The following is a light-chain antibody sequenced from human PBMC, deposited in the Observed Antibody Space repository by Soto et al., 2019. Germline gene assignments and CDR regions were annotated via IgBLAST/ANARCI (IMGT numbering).Light chain of an antibody. CDR3: SSYAESIVL. CDR1: SSDVGGYNY. CDR2: EVS. Sequence: QSALTQPPSASGSPGQSVTISCTGTSSDVGGYNYVSWYQQHPGKAPKLMISEVSKRPSGVPDRFSGSKSGNTASLTVSGPQAEDEADYSCSSYAESIVLFGGGTKLTAL. V-gene: IGLV2-8*01. J-gene: IGLJ2*01.